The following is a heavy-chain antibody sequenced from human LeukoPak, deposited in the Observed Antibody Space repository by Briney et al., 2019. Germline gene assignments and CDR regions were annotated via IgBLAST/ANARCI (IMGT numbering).Heavy chain of an antibody. J-gene: IGHJ4*02. CDR2: INPSGGST. D-gene: IGHD2-21*02. CDR1: GYTFTSYY. Sequence: GASVKVSCKASGYTFTSYYMHWVRQAPGQGLEWMGIINPSGGSTSYAQKFQGRVTMTRDMSTSTVYMELSSLRSEDTAVYYCARDGVPLAYCGGDCYSGLQFADYWGQGTLVTVSS. CDR3: ARDGVPLAYCGGDCYSGLQFADY. V-gene: IGHV1-46*01.